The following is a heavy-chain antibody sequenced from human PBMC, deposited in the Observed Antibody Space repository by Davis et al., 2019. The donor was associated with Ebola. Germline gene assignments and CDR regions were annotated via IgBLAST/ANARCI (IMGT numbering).Heavy chain of an antibody. Sequence: GGSLRLSCAGSGFTFSSYWMSWVRQAPGKGLEWVGCIKGKADGETTDYAAPVKGRFTISRDDSKNTLYLQMNSLKTEDTALYYCATEGFGLDKYWGQGTLVTVSS. CDR2: IKGKADGETT. CDR1: GFTFSSYW. J-gene: IGHJ4*02. D-gene: IGHD2-15*01. CDR3: ATEGFGLDKY. V-gene: IGHV3-15*01.